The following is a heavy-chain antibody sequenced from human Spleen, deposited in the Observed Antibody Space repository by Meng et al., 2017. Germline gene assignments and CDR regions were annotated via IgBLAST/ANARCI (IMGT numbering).Heavy chain of an antibody. J-gene: IGHJ4*02. D-gene: IGHD3-10*01. V-gene: IGHV4-34*01. CDR3: ARGPTTMAHDFDY. CDR2: INHSGST. Sequence: QEQLKELGAGLLKAGDALTLTWFVFGGSVSDDCWSWIRQPPGKGLEWVGEINHSGSTNYNPSLESRATISVDTSQSNLSLKLSSVTAADSAVYYCARGPTTMAHDFDYWGQGTLVTVSS. CDR1: GGSVSDDC.